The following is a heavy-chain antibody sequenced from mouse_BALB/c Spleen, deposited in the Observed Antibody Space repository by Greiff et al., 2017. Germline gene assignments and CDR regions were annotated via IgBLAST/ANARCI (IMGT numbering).Heavy chain of an antibody. D-gene: IGHD2-4*01. J-gene: IGHJ2*01. Sequence: EVHLVESGGGLVQPGGSRKLSCAASGFTFSSFGMHWVRQAPEKGLEWVAYISSGSSTIYYADTVKGRFTISRDNPKNTLFLQMTSLRSEDTAMYYCARSSMITTFDYWGQGTTLTVSS. V-gene: IGHV5-17*02. CDR2: ISSGSSTI. CDR3: ARSSMITTFDY. CDR1: GFTFSSFG.